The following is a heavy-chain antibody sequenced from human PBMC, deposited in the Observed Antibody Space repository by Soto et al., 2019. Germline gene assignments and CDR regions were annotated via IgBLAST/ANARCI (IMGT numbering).Heavy chain of an antibody. CDR2: INPNSGGT. J-gene: IGHJ6*02. D-gene: IGHD6-19*01. CDR1: GYTFTGYY. CDR3: ARNIAVAGLYYYYGMDV. V-gene: IGHV1-2*02. Sequence: ASVKVSCKASGYTFTGYYMHWVRQAPGQGLEWMGWINPNSGGTNYAQKFQGRVTMTRDTSISTAYMELSRLRSDDTAVYYCARNIAVAGLYYYYGMDVWGQGTTVTVSS.